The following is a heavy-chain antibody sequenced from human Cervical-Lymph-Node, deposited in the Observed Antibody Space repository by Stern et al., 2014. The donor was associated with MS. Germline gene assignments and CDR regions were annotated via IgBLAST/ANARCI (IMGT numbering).Heavy chain of an antibody. V-gene: IGHV4-39*01. D-gene: IGHD4-11*01. J-gene: IGHJ4*02. Sequence: QVQLQESGPGLVKPSETLSRTCTVSGGSISSSYYWGWIRQSSGKGLEWIGSIDDTGRTFYNPSLKSRVTISVETSNTQFSLKLSLVTAADTAVYYCVRQVTVRSRFDYWGQGTLVTVSS. CDR1: GGSISSSYY. CDR2: IDDTGRT. CDR3: VRQVTVRSRFDY.